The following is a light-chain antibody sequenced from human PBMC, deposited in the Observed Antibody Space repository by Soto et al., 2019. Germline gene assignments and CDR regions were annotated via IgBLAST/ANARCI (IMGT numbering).Light chain of an antibody. J-gene: IGKJ5*01. V-gene: IGKV1-33*01. CDR3: QQSDSLPIT. CDR1: QDISNY. CDR2: DAS. Sequence: DIQMTQSPSSLSASVGDRVTITCRASQDISNYLNWYQQRPGKAHKLLIYDASNLERGVPSRFSATRSGTHFTFAITSLQPEDVATYYCQQSDSLPITFGQGTRLEI.